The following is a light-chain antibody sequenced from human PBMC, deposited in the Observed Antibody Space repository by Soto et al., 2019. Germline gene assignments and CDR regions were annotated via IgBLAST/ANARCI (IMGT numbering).Light chain of an antibody. V-gene: IGLV1-40*01. CDR2: GNS. J-gene: IGLJ3*02. CDR1: SSNIGAGYD. CDR3: QSYDSSLCGSV. Sequence: QSVLTQPPSVSGAPGQRVTISCTGSSSNIGAGYDVHWYQQLPGTAPKLLIYGNSNRPSGVPDRFSGSKSGTSASLAITGLQAEDAADYYCQSYDSSLCGSVFGGGTKLTVL.